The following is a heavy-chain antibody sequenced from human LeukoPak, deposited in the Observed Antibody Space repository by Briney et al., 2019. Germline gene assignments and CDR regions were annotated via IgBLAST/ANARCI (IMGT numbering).Heavy chain of an antibody. D-gene: IGHD5-24*01. J-gene: IGHJ6*02. CDR2: IRQDGSQK. Sequence: PGGSLRLSCAASGFTFSDYWMNWVRQAPGMGLEWVANIRQDGSQKYYVDSVKGRFTISRDNSKNTLYLQMNSLRAEDTAVYYCARDQRRLYYYYYGMDVWGQGATVTVSS. CDR1: GFTFSDYW. CDR3: ARDQRRLYYYYYGMDV. V-gene: IGHV3-7*01.